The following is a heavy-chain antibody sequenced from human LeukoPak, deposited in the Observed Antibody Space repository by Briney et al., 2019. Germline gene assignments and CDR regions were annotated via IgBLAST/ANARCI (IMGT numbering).Heavy chain of an antibody. Sequence: PGGSLRLSCAGSGFSLSDHSMHWVRQAPGEGLEWVAFASYDGASEDYADSVKGRFSVSRDDSRDTLYLQMNRLRSEDTAVYYCARVVESHYYDYVWGSYRSGPFDYWGQGTLVTVSS. CDR1: GFSLSDHS. CDR3: ARVVESHYYDYVWGSYRSGPFDY. D-gene: IGHD3-16*02. CDR2: ASYDGASE. J-gene: IGHJ4*02. V-gene: IGHV3-30-3*01.